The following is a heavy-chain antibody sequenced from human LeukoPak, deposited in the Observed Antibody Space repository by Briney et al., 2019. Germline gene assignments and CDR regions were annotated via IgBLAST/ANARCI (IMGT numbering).Heavy chain of an antibody. D-gene: IGHD2-15*01. V-gene: IGHV1-18*01. CDR1: GYTFTSYG. Sequence: ASVKVSCKASGYTFTSYGISWERQAPGQGLEWMGWISAYNGNTNYAQKLQGRVAMTTDTSTSTAYMELRSLRSDDTAVYYCARDNIVVVVAATPTPFDYWGQGTLVTVSS. CDR2: ISAYNGNT. J-gene: IGHJ4*02. CDR3: ARDNIVVVVAATPTPFDY.